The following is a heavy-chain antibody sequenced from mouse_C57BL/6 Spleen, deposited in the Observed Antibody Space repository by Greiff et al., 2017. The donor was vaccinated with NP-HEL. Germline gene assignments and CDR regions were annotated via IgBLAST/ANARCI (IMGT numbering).Heavy chain of an antibody. V-gene: IGHV1-26*01. Sequence: EVQLQQSGPELVKPGASVKISCKASGYTFTDYYMNWVKQSHGKSLEWIGDINPNNGGTSYNQKFKGKATLTVDKSSSTAYMVLRSLTSEDSAVYYCARSGGSYYSNGAWFAYWGQGTLVTVSA. CDR3: ARSGGSYYSNGAWFAY. CDR1: GYTFTDYY. J-gene: IGHJ3*01. D-gene: IGHD2-5*01. CDR2: INPNNGGT.